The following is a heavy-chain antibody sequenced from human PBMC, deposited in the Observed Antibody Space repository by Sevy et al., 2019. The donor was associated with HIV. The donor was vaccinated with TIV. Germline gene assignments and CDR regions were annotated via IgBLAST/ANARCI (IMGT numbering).Heavy chain of an antibody. D-gene: IGHD1-7*01. CDR3: ARGMTGTSWDPDNYYYYYMDV. V-gene: IGHV4-59*01. J-gene: IGHJ6*03. CDR1: GGSISSYY. Sequence: SETLSLTCTVSGGSISSYYWSWIRQPPGKGLEWIGYIYYSGNTNYNPSLKTRVTISVDTSKNQFSLKLSSVTTSDTAVYYCARGMTGTSWDPDNYYYYYMDVWGKGTTVTVSS. CDR2: IYYSGNT.